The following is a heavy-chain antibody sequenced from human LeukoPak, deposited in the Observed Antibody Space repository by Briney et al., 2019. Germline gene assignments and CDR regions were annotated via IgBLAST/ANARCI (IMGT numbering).Heavy chain of an antibody. J-gene: IGHJ6*02. CDR1: SGSISSYY. CDR2: IYTSGST. D-gene: IGHD3-10*01. CDR3: ARMGFGELLSSYYYYGMDV. V-gene: IGHV4-4*07. Sequence: PSETLSLTCTVSSGSISSYYWSWLRQPAGKGLEWLGRIYTSGSTNYNPSLKSRVTMSVDTSKNQFSLKLSSVTAADTAVYYCARMGFGELLSSYYYYGMDVWGQGTTVTVSS.